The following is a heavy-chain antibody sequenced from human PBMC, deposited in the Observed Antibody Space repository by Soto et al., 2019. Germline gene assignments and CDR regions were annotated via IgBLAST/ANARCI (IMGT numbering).Heavy chain of an antibody. Sequence: EVQLVESGGGLVKPGGSLRLSCAASGFTFSSYSMNWVRQAPGKGLEWVSSISSSSSYIYYADSVKGRFTISRDNAKNSLYLQMNSLRAEDTAVYCCARDHGEEDTIFFGMDVWGQGTTVTVSS. J-gene: IGHJ6*02. V-gene: IGHV3-21*01. CDR1: GFTFSSYS. D-gene: IGHD2-15*01. CDR3: ARDHGEEDTIFFGMDV. CDR2: ISSSSSYI.